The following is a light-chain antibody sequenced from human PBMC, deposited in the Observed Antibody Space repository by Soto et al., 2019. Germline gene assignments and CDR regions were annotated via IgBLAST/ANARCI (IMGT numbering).Light chain of an antibody. CDR2: GAS. CDR3: HHYGNSVYT. Sequence: EIVLTQSPGTLSLSPGEGATLSCRASQTVTSSFLGWYQQKPGQAPRLLIYGASTRATGIPDRFSGSGSGTDFTLPISRLEPEDFAVYYCHHYGNSVYTFGQGTKVEIK. CDR1: QTVTSSF. V-gene: IGKV3-20*01. J-gene: IGKJ2*01.